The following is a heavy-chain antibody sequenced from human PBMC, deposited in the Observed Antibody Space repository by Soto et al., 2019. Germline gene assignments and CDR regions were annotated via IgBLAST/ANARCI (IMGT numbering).Heavy chain of an antibody. J-gene: IGHJ3*02. V-gene: IGHV4-59*01. D-gene: IGHD1-26*01. Sequence: PSETLSLTYTVSGDSMSRYFWSWIRQPPGKGLEWIGYIYYTGTTNYNPSLKSRVTILLDTSKNQFSLKVVSLTAADTAFYYCARGRGGTYDAFDIWGQGALVTVSS. CDR3: ARGRGGTYDAFDI. CDR2: IYYTGTT. CDR1: GDSMSRYF.